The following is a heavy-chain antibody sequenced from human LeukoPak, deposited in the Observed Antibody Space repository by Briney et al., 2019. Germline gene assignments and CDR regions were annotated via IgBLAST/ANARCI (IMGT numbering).Heavy chain of an antibody. D-gene: IGHD6-6*01. Sequence: ASVKVSCKAAGYSFTTYGITWVRQAPGQGLEWMGWISAYNGNTNYAQKLQGRVSMTTDSSTNTAYMELRSLRSDDTAIYYCARDKRAVHPNWSAPWSQGSLVTVSS. V-gene: IGHV1-18*01. CDR3: ARDKRAVHPNWSAP. J-gene: IGHJ4*02. CDR1: GYSFTTYG. CDR2: ISAYNGNT.